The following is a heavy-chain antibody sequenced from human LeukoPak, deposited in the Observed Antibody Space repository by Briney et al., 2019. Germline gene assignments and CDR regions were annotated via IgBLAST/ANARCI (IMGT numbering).Heavy chain of an antibody. CDR3: ASMVTTYWFDP. CDR2: ISPSGGST. V-gene: IGHV1-46*01. CDR1: GYTFTSNY. D-gene: IGHD4-17*01. Sequence: ASVKVSCTAFGYTFTSNYMHWVRQAPGQGPEWMGVISPSGGSTTYAQKFQGRVTLTRDMSTSTDYLELSSLRSEDTAVYYCASMVTTYWFDPWGQGTLVTVSS. J-gene: IGHJ5*02.